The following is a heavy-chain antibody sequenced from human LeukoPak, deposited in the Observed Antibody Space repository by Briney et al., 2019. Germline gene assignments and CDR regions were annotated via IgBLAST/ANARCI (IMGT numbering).Heavy chain of an antibody. D-gene: IGHD6-13*01. J-gene: IGHJ4*02. CDR1: GFTFSSYS. V-gene: IGHV3-48*04. CDR2: ISSSSSTI. Sequence: PGGSLRLSCAASGFTFSSYSMNWVRQAPGKGLEWVSYISSSSSTIYYADSVKGRFTISRDNAKNSLYLQMNSLRAEDTAVYYCARDIPFVGVSSSWYPGDYWGQGTLVTVSS. CDR3: ARDIPFVGVSSSWYPGDY.